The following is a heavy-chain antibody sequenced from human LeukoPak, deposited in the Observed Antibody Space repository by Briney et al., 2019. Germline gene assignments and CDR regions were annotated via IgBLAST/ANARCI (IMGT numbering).Heavy chain of an antibody. CDR2: IYSDGTT. V-gene: IGHV4-61*02. CDR1: GVSVSSNLYF. D-gene: IGHD5-12*01. Sequence: SETLSLTCTVSGVSVSSNLYFWNWIRRPAGKGLEWIGRIYSDGTTHYNPSLSSRVIMSLDLAKNQFSLKLYSATAADTAVYYCVRYRDPYDYLPHTLDIWGQGTKVTVS. CDR3: VRYRDPYDYLPHTLDI. J-gene: IGHJ3*02.